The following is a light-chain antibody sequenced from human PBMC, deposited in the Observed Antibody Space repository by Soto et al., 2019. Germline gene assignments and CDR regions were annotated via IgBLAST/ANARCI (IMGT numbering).Light chain of an antibody. V-gene: IGLV2-23*01. CDR1: SSDVGSYNL. CDR3: CSHPGSVV. Sequence: QSALTQPASVSGSPGQSITISCTGTSSDVGSYNLVSWYQQHPGKAPKLMIYEGSNRPSGVSTRFSGSKSGTTASLTISGLQAEDEDDYSYCSHPGSVVFGGGTKVTVL. CDR2: EGS. J-gene: IGLJ2*01.